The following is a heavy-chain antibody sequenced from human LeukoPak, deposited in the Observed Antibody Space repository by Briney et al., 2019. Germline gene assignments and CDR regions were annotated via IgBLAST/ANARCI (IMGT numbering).Heavy chain of an antibody. V-gene: IGHV4-31*03. CDR1: GGSISSGGYY. Sequence: NPSETLSLTCTVSGGSISSGGYYWSWIRQHPGKGLEWIGYIYYSGSTYYNPSLKSRVTISVDTSKNRFSLKLSSVTAADTAVYYCAREVEYCSGGSCYSYYFDYWGQGTLVTVSS. D-gene: IGHD2-15*01. CDR2: IYYSGST. CDR3: AREVEYCSGGSCYSYYFDY. J-gene: IGHJ4*02.